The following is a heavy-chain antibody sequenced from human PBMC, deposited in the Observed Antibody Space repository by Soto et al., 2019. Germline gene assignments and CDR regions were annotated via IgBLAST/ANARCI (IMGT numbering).Heavy chain of an antibody. D-gene: IGHD3-10*01. J-gene: IGHJ5*02. V-gene: IGHV4-59*01. CDR3: ARAKIYYGSGSYYNQYNWFDP. CDR1: GDSISSYY. Sequence: SETLSLTCTVSGDSISSYYWSWIRQPPGKGLEWIGYIYYSGSTNYNPSLKSRVTISVDTSKNQFSLKLSSVTAADTAVYYCARAKIYYGSGSYYNQYNWFDPWGQGTLVTVSS. CDR2: IYYSGST.